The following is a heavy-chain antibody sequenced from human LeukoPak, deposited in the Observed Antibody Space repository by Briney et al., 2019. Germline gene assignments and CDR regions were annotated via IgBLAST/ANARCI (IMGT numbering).Heavy chain of an antibody. CDR1: GGSISSYY. V-gene: IGHV4-4*07. CDR3: ARDTYFQH. J-gene: IGHJ1*01. Sequence: SETLSLTCTVAGGSISSYYWSWIRQPAGKGLEWIGRIYASGSTNYNPSLKSRVTISVDKSKNQFSLKLSSVTAADTAVYYCARDTYFQHWGQGTLVTVSS. CDR2: IYASGST.